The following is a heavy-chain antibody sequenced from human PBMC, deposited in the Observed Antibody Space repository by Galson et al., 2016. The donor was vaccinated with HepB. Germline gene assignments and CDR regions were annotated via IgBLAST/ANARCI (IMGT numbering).Heavy chain of an antibody. Sequence: SLRLSCAASGFTFSSYDMHWVRQAPGKGLEWVSSIGTASATDYIGSVKGRFTISRENGKNSLYLQMNSLRAGDTAVYYCARRDIRGGGMDVWGQGPTVTVSS. D-gene: IGHD3-10*01. CDR1: GFTFSSYD. J-gene: IGHJ6*02. CDR3: ARRDIRGGGMDV. CDR2: IGTASAT. V-gene: IGHV3-13*01.